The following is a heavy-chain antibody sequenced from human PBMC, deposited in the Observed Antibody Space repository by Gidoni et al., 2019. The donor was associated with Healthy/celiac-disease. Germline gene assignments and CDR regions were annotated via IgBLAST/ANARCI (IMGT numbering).Heavy chain of an antibody. CDR3: ARFTRRGGYYYYGMDV. Sequence: QVQLQQWGAGLLKPSETLSLTCAVYGGSLSGYYWSWIRQPPGKGLEWIGEINHSGSTNYNPSLKSRVTMAVDTSKNQFSMKLLSVTAADTAVYYCARFTRRGGYYYYGMDVWGQGTTVTVSS. CDR1: GGSLSGYY. V-gene: IGHV4-34*01. CDR2: INHSGST. J-gene: IGHJ6*02. D-gene: IGHD3-10*01.